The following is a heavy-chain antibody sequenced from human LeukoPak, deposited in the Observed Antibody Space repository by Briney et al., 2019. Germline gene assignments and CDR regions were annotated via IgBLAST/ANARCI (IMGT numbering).Heavy chain of an antibody. CDR3: ARGVSVSIKAGADAFDI. V-gene: IGHV4-34*01. CDR2: INHSGST. D-gene: IGHD3-16*02. CDR1: GGSFSGYY. Sequence: SETLSLTCAVYGGSFSGYYWSWIRQPPGKGLEWIGEINHSGSTNYNPSLKSRVTISVDTSKNQLSLKLSSVTAADTAVYYCARGVSVSIKAGADAFDIWGQGTMVTVSS. J-gene: IGHJ3*02.